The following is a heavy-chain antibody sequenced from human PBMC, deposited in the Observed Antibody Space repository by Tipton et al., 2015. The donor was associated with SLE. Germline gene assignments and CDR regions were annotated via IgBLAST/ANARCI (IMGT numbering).Heavy chain of an antibody. CDR3: ARDGLDWGSGCDY. V-gene: IGHV3-53*04. J-gene: IGHJ4*02. D-gene: IGHD3/OR15-3a*01. Sequence: SLRLSCAASGFTVSSSYMSWVRQAPGKGLEWVSVIYSGGNTYYADSVKGRFTISRHNSKNTLYLQMNSLRVEDTAVYFCARDGLDWGSGCDYWGQGTLVTFSS. CDR2: IYSGGNT. CDR1: GFTVSSSY.